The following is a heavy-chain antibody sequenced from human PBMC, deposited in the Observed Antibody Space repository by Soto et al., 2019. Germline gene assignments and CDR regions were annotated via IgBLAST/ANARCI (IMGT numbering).Heavy chain of an antibody. J-gene: IGHJ4*02. CDR1: GYSFASYW. Sequence: GESLKISCKGAGYSFASYWISWVRQLPGKGLEWMGRIDPSDSETKYSPSFQGHVAISVDRSISAAYLQWSSLKASDTAMYYCARHSHSYAATGYYYPLGYWGQGTRGTVSS. D-gene: IGHD3-22*01. V-gene: IGHV5-10-1*01. CDR3: ARHSHSYAATGYYYPLGY. CDR2: IDPSDSET.